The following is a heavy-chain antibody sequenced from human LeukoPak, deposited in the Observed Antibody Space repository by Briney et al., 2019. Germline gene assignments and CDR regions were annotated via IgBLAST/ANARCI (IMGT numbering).Heavy chain of an antibody. Sequence: KSSETLSLTCTVSGGPISSYYWSWLRQPPGKGLEWIGYIYYSGSTNHNPSLKSRVTISVDTSKNQFSLKLSSVTAADTAVYYCARVRGWYGELDYWGQGTLVTVSS. CDR2: IYYSGST. CDR3: ARVRGWYGELDY. CDR1: GGPISSYY. V-gene: IGHV4-59*01. D-gene: IGHD6-19*01. J-gene: IGHJ4*02.